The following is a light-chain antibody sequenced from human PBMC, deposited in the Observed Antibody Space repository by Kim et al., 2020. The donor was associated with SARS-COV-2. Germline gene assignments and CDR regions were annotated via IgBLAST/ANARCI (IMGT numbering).Light chain of an antibody. J-gene: IGLJ2*01. Sequence: GQSITISCTGTSSDVGGYNYVSWYQQHPGKAPKLMIYDVSKRPSGVSNRFSGSKSGNTASLTISGLQAEDEADYYCSSYTSSSTLVFGGGTQLT. CDR3: SSYTSSSTLV. CDR1: SSDVGGYNY. V-gene: IGLV2-14*04. CDR2: DVS.